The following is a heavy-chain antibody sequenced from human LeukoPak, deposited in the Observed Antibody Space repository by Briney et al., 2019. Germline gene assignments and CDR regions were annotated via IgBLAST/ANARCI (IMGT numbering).Heavy chain of an antibody. V-gene: IGHV1-69*13. CDR1: GGTFSSYA. CDR3: ARTPGEWFKDDYYYYGMDV. D-gene: IGHD3-3*01. J-gene: IGHJ6*02. CDR2: IIPIFGTA. Sequence: ASVKVSCKASGGTFSSYAISSVRQAPGQGLEWMGGIIPIFGTANYAQKFQGRVTITADESTSTAYMELSSLRSEDTAVYYCARTPGEWFKDDYYYYGMDVWGQGTTVTVSS.